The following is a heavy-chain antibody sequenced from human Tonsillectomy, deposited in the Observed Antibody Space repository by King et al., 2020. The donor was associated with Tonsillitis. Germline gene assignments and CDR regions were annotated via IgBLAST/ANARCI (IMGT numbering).Heavy chain of an antibody. D-gene: IGHD3/OR15-3a*01. V-gene: IGHV2-26*01. CDR2: IFSNDDK. J-gene: IGHJ3*02. Sequence: TLKESGPVLVKPTETLTLTCTVSGFSLSNARMGVSWIRQPPGKALEWLAHIFSNDDKSYSTSLKSRLTISKDTSKSQVVLTMTNMDPVDTATYFCARTRLDMRDAFDIWGQGTMVTVSS. CDR3: ARTRLDMRDAFDI. CDR1: GFSLSNARMG.